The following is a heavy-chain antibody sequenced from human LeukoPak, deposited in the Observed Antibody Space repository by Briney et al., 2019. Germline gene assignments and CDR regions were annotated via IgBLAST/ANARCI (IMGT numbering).Heavy chain of an antibody. CDR1: GFTFSSYW. CDR2: ISSSSSYI. D-gene: IGHD3-3*01. Sequence: GGSLRLSCVASGFTFSSYWMHWVRQAPGKGLEWVSSISSSSSYIYYADSVKGRFTISRDNAKNSLYLQMNSLRAEDTAVYYCARTTNTYYDFWSGPFWFDPWGQGTLVTVSS. CDR3: ARTTNTYYDFWSGPFWFDP. J-gene: IGHJ5*02. V-gene: IGHV3-21*01.